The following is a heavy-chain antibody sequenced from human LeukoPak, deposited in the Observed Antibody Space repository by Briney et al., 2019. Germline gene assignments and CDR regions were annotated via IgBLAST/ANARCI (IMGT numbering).Heavy chain of an antibody. CDR1: GGSFSGYY. CDR3: ARGSVAAP. Sequence: PSETLSLTCAVYGGSFSGYYWSWIRQPPGKGLEWIGEINHSGSTNYNPSLKSRVTISVDTSKNQFSLKLSSVTAADTAVYYCARGSVAAPWGQGTMVTVSS. J-gene: IGHJ3*01. CDR2: INHSGST. D-gene: IGHD6-13*01. V-gene: IGHV4-34*01.